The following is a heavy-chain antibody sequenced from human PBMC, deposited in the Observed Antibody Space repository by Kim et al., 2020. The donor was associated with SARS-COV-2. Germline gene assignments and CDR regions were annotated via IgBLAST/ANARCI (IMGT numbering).Heavy chain of an antibody. J-gene: IGHJ4*02. V-gene: IGHV3-23*01. D-gene: IGHD3-16*01. Sequence: GGSLRLSCAASGFPFSSYAMSWVRQAPGKGLECIAVITASGGSTYHANSVTGRFSISRDNSRNTLSLQMDSLRADDTAVYYCAKDLDASNYVFDHWGQGALVTVSS. CDR1: GFPFSSYA. CDR2: ITASGGST. CDR3: AKDLDASNYVFDH.